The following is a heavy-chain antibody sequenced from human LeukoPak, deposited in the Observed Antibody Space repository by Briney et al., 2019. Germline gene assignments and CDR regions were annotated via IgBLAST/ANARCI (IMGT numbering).Heavy chain of an antibody. D-gene: IGHD1-14*01. V-gene: IGHV1-46*01. Sequence: ASVKVSCKASGCTFTSYYMHWVRQAPGQGLEWMGIINPSGGSTSYAQKFQGRVTMSRDTSTSTVYMELNSLRSEDTAVYCCARVPPGGRGMDVWGQGTTVTVSS. CDR3: ARVPPGGRGMDV. J-gene: IGHJ6*02. CDR1: GCTFTSYY. CDR2: INPSGGST.